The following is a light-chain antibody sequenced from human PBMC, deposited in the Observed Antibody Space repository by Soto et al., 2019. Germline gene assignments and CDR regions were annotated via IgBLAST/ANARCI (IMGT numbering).Light chain of an antibody. CDR1: QSVSSK. Sequence: EIVMTQSPVTLSVSPGERATLSCRASQSVSSKLAWYQQKPGQAPRLLIYGASTRATGIPARFSGSGSGTEFTLSISSLQSEDFAVYYCQQYNNWLWTFGQGTKVEIK. V-gene: IGKV3-15*01. CDR3: QQYNNWLWT. CDR2: GAS. J-gene: IGKJ1*01.